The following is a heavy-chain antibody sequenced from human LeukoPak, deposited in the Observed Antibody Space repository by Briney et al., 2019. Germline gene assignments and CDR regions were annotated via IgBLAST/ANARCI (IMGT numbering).Heavy chain of an antibody. CDR1: GYTLTELS. V-gene: IGHV1-24*01. CDR3: ATDQCSGGSCYSDYYYGMDV. Sequence: GASVKVSCKVSGYTLTELSMHWVRQAPGKGLEWMGGFDPEDGETIYAQKFQGRVTMTEDTSTDTAYMELSSLRSEDTAVYYCATDQCSGGSCYSDYYYGMDVWGQGTTVTVSS. D-gene: IGHD2-15*01. J-gene: IGHJ6*02. CDR2: FDPEDGET.